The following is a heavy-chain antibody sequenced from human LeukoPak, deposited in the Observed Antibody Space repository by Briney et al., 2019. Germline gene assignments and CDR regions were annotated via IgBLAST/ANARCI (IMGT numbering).Heavy chain of an antibody. D-gene: IGHD6-13*01. V-gene: IGHV3-23*01. CDR2: ISGSGGST. J-gene: IGHJ3*02. CDR3: AKDLLEVGYSISWYVRRGGSFDI. CDR1: GFTFSSYA. Sequence: GGSLRLSCAASGFTFSSYAMSWVRQAPGKGLEWVSAISGSGGSTYYADSVKGRFTISRDNSKNTLYLQMNSLRAEDTAVYYCAKDLLEVGYSISWYVRRGGSFDIWGQGTMVTVSS.